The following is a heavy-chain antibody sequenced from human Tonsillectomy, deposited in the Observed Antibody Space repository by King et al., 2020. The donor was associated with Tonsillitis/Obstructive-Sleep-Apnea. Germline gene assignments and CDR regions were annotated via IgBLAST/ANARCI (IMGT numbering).Heavy chain of an antibody. CDR2: IKSKTDGGTT. CDR3: TTNGQYCSSTSCYHFDY. J-gene: IGHJ4*02. V-gene: IGHV3-15*07. D-gene: IGHD2-2*01. Sequence: VQLVESGGGLVKPGGSLRLSCAASGFTFSNAWMNWVRQAPGKGLEWVGRIKSKTDGGTTDYAAPVKGRFTIPRDDSKNTLYLQMNSLKTEDTAVYYCTTNGQYCSSTSCYHFDYWGQGTLVTVSS. CDR1: GFTFSNAW.